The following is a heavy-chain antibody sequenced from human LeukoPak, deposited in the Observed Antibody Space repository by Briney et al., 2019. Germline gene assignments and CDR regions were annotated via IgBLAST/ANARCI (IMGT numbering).Heavy chain of an antibody. CDR1: GFTFSSYS. J-gene: IGHJ6*03. CDR2: ISSSSSYI. Sequence: GGSLRLSCAASGFTFSSYSMNWVRQAPGKGLEWVSSISSSSSYIYYADSVKGRFTISRDNAKNSLYLQMSSLRAEDTAVYYCARGGTAMAYYYYYMDVWGKGTTVTVSS. D-gene: IGHD5-18*01. V-gene: IGHV3-21*01. CDR3: ARGGTAMAYYYYYMDV.